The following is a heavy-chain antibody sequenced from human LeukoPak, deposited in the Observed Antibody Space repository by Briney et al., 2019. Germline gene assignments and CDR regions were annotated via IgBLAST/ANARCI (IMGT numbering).Heavy chain of an antibody. Sequence: SRVTISVDTSKNQFSLKLSSVTAADTAVYYCARDQVTMVQGVIMNWFDPWGQGTLVTVSS. CDR3: ARDQVTMVQGVIMNWFDP. V-gene: IGHV4-39*07. J-gene: IGHJ5*02. D-gene: IGHD3-10*01.